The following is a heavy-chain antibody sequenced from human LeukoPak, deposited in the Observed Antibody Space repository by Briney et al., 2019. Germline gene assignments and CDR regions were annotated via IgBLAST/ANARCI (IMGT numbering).Heavy chain of an antibody. Sequence: GASVKVSCKASGYTFTSYDINWVRQATGQGLEWMGWMNPNSANTGYAQRFQGRVTITRNTSISTAYMELSSLRSEDTAVYYCARSSSEYYFVPSEQNPELFPDWYFDLWGRGTLVTVSS. CDR3: ARSSSEYYFVPSEQNPELFPDWYFDL. V-gene: IGHV1-8*03. D-gene: IGHD2/OR15-2a*01. CDR1: GYTFTSYD. CDR2: MNPNSANT. J-gene: IGHJ2*01.